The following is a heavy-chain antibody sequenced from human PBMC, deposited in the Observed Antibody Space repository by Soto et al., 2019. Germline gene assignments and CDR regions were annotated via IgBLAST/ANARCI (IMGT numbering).Heavy chain of an antibody. Sequence: ASVKVSCKASGYTFTSYGISWVRQAPGQGLEWMGWISAYNGNTNYAQKLQGRVTMTTDTSTSTAYMELRSLRSDDTAVYYCARLGVVATFYYYYGMDVWGQGTTVTVSS. J-gene: IGHJ6*02. D-gene: IGHD5-12*01. V-gene: IGHV1-18*04. CDR3: ARLGVVATFYYYYGMDV. CDR2: ISAYNGNT. CDR1: GYTFTSYG.